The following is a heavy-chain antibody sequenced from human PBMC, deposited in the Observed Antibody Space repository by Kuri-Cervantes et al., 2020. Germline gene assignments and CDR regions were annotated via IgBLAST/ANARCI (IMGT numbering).Heavy chain of an antibody. D-gene: IGHD6-19*01. CDR1: GYTFTSYY. CDR3: ARGGSRAAVDGRYNWFDP. Sequence: ASVKVSCKASGYTFTSYYMHWVRQATGQGLEWMGWMNPNNGHTEYTRKFQGRVTITRNTSISTAYMELSNLRSEDTAVYYCARGGSRAAVDGRYNWFDPWGQGTLVTVSS. J-gene: IGHJ5*02. CDR2: MNPNNGHT. V-gene: IGHV1-8*02.